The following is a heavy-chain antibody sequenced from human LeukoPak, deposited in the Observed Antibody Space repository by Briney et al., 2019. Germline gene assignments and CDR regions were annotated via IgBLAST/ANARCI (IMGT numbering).Heavy chain of an antibody. J-gene: IGHJ4*02. CDR1: GFSFSSYE. CDR3: ARGLDY. Sequence: GGSLRLSCAAFGFSFSSYEMNWVRQAPGKGLEWISYISSSGRTIYYADSVKGRFTISRDNAENSLYLQMNSLRAEDTAVYYCARGLDYWGQGTLVTVSS. CDR2: ISSSGRTI. V-gene: IGHV3-48*03.